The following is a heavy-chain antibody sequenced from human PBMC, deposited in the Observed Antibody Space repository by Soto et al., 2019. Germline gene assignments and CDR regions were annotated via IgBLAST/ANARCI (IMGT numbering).Heavy chain of an antibody. D-gene: IGHD2-15*01. CDR1: GFTFSSYG. V-gene: IGHV3-33*03. CDR2: IYDRSNI. Sequence: GGSLRLSCAASGFTFSSYGMHWVRQAPGKGLEWVAVIYDRSNIYYADSVKGRFTISRDNAKNTLYLQMNSLRVEDTAVYYCATGSCSGGRCWDYYSYGMDVWGQGTTVTV. J-gene: IGHJ6*02. CDR3: ATGSCSGGRCWDYYSYGMDV.